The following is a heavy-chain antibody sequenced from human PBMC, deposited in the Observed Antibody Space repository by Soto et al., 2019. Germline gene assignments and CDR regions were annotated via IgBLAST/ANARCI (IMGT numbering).Heavy chain of an antibody. J-gene: IGHJ4*02. V-gene: IGHV3-11*04. CDR2: ISGGGTFA. CDR3: ARGHTTVRRAYFDY. CDR1: GVTFRDYY. Sequence: GGSPGLCSAASGVTFRDYYRTWFRQAPGKGLECVSYISGGGTFAVYADSLRGRFTILRDNAKSSVYLQITSLRADDSAVYYCARGHTTVRRAYFDYWGQGTVVTVYS. D-gene: IGHD4-17*01.